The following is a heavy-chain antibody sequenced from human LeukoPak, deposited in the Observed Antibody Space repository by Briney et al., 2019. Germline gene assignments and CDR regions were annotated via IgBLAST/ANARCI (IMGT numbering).Heavy chain of an antibody. CDR2: INHSGST. CDR1: GGSFSGYY. D-gene: IGHD6-19*01. V-gene: IGHV4-34*01. CDR3: ARGGVYSSGWYPQDYYYYGMDV. Sequence: PSETLSLTCAVYGGSFSGYYWSWIRQPPGKGLEWIGEINHSGSTNYNPSLKSRVTISVDTSKNQFSLKLSSVTAADTAVYYCARGGVYSSGWYPQDYYYYGMDVWGQGTTVTVSS. J-gene: IGHJ6*02.